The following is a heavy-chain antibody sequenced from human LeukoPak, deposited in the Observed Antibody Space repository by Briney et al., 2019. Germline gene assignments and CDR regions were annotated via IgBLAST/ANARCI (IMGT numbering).Heavy chain of an antibody. Sequence: KTSETLSLTCTVSGGSISSSSYYWGWLRQPPGKGLEWIGSIYYSGSTYYNPSLKSRVTISVDTSKNQFSLKLSSVTAADTAVYYCVSYYDSSGYRYNWGQGTLVTVSS. D-gene: IGHD3-22*01. CDR2: IYYSGST. V-gene: IGHV4-39*01. CDR1: GGSISSSSYY. J-gene: IGHJ4*02. CDR3: VSYYDSSGYRYN.